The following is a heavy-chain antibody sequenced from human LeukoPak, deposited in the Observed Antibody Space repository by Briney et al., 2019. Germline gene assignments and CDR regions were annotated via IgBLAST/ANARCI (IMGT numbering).Heavy chain of an antibody. V-gene: IGHV3-30*04. CDR1: AFTFSSYA. Sequence: SGGSLRLSCAASAFTFSSYAMHWVRQAPGKGLEWVAVIRYDGSNKDYADSVKGRFTISRDNAKNTLYLQMNSLRAEDTAVYYCAKGYNYGIDYWGQGALVTVSS. D-gene: IGHD5-18*01. J-gene: IGHJ4*02. CDR2: IRYDGSNK. CDR3: AKGYNYGIDY.